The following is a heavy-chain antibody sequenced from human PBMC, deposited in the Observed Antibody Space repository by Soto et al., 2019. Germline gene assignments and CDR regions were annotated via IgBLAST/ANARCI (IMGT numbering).Heavy chain of an antibody. V-gene: IGHV1-18*01. Sequence: LERIGWISAYNGNTNYAQKLQGRVTMTTDTSTSTAYMELRSLRSDDTAVYYCARAPPVTGQKRFDYYYYYMDVWGKGTTVTVSS. D-gene: IGHD3-16*01. J-gene: IGHJ6*03. CDR2: ISAYNGNT. CDR3: ARAPPVTGQKRFDYYYYYMDV.